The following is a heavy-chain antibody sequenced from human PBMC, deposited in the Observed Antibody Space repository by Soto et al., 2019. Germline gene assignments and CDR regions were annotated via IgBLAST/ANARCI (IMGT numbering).Heavy chain of an antibody. J-gene: IGHJ6*02. CDR2: INPSGGST. Sequence: GASVTVSRQASVYTFTRYYMHWLRQAPAQGLEWMGIINPSGGSTCYTQKFQGRVTMTRDTSTSTVYMELSSLRAEEKAVYYCARDFWSVDDGGGMDVWGQGTTVTVSS. CDR3: ARDFWSVDDGGGMDV. CDR1: VYTFTRYY. V-gene: IGHV1-46*01. D-gene: IGHD3-3*01.